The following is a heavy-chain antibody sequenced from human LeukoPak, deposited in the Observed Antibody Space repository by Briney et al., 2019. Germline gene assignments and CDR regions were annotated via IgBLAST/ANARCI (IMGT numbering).Heavy chain of an antibody. Sequence: SETLSLTCTVSGYSISSGYYWGWIRQPPGKGLEWIGSIYHSGSTYYNPSPKSRVTISVDTSKNQFSLKLSSVTAADTAVYCCARDRYWGQGTLVTVSS. CDR3: ARDRY. CDR1: GYSISSGYY. V-gene: IGHV4-38-2*02. CDR2: IYHSGST. J-gene: IGHJ4*02.